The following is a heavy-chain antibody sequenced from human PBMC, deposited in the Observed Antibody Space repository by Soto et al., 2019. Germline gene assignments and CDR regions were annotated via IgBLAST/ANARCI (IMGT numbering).Heavy chain of an antibody. J-gene: IGHJ4*02. CDR3: AKGTLVAPRAFDY. D-gene: IGHD2-21*01. CDR2: ISGGGGSP. V-gene: IGHV3-23*01. CDR1: GFTFSNYA. Sequence: PGGSLRLSCAASGFTFSNYAMNWVRQAPGKGLEWVSAISGGGGSPYYADSVKGRFTISRDNSKNTLSLQMNSLRAEDTAIYYCAKGTLVAPRAFDYWGQGTLVTVSS.